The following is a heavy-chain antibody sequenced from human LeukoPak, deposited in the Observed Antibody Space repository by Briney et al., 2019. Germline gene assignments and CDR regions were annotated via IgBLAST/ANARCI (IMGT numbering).Heavy chain of an antibody. CDR2: IGPTGFDR. CDR3: ATETNGRHYDY. J-gene: IGHJ4*02. CDR1: GLTFSTSG. D-gene: IGHD1-14*01. V-gene: IGHV3-21*06. Sequence: PGGSLRLSCTTSGLTFSTSGFNWVRQAPGKGLEWVASIGPTGFDRYHADSIKGRFTISRDSANNFLYLQMDSLRAEDTAVYYCATETNGRHYDYWGQGTLLTVSS.